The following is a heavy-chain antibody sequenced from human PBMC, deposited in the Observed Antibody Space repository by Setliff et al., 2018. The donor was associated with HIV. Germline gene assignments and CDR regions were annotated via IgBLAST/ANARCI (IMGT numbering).Heavy chain of an antibody. J-gene: IGHJ4*02. Sequence: SETLSLTCTVSGGSISSGSYYWGWIRQPPGKGLEWIAIIHYNGRTYYDPSLKSRVTISVDTSKKQFSLKLRSVTAADTAVYYCARSSYYGSGSYTDYWGQGTLVTVSS. CDR2: IHYNGRT. V-gene: IGHV4-39*01. CDR1: GGSISSGSYY. D-gene: IGHD3-10*01. CDR3: ARSSYYGSGSYTDY.